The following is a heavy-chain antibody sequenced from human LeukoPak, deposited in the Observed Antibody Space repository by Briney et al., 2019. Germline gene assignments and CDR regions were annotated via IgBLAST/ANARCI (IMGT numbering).Heavy chain of an antibody. CDR3: AKDPPHVGATTD. D-gene: IGHD1-26*01. CDR1: GFTFSSYA. CDR2: ISYDGSNK. V-gene: IGHV3-30*14. Sequence: GGSLRLSCAASGFTFSSYAMHWVRQAPGKGLEWVAVISYDGSNKYYADSVKGRFTISRDNSKNTLYLQMNSLRAEDTAVYYCAKDPPHVGATTDWGQGTLVTVSS. J-gene: IGHJ4*02.